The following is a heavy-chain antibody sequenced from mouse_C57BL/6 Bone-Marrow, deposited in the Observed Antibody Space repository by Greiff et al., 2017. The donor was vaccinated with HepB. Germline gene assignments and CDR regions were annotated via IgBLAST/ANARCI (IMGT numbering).Heavy chain of an antibody. CDR3: ARSSYYYAMDY. Sequence: QVQLKQPGAELVKPGASVKMSCKASGYTFTSYWLTWVKQRPGQGLEWIGDIYPGSGSTNYNEKFKSKATLTVDTSSSTAYMQLSSLTSEDSAVYYCARSSYYYAMDYWGQGTSVTVSS. CDR1: GYTFTSYW. V-gene: IGHV1-55*01. CDR2: IYPGSGST. J-gene: IGHJ4*01.